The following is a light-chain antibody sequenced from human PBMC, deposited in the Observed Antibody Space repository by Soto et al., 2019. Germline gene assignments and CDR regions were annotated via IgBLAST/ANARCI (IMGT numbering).Light chain of an antibody. Sequence: QSALTQPRSVSGSPGQSVTISCTGTSSDVGGYNYVSWYQQHPGKAPKLMIYDVSKRPSGVPDRFSGSKSGNTASLTISGLQDEAEADYYCCSYAGSYNWVFGTGTKVTVL. CDR3: CSYAGSYNWV. CDR1: SSDVGGYNY. J-gene: IGLJ1*01. CDR2: DVS. V-gene: IGLV2-11*01.